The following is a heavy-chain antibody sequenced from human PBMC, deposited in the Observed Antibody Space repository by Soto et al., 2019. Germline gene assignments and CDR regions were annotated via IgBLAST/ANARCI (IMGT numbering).Heavy chain of an antibody. CDR1: GGTFSSYA. CDR3: ARGGSSSGGADY. D-gene: IGHD6-6*01. J-gene: IGHJ4*02. CDR2: IIPIFGTT. Sequence: QVQLVQSGAEVKKPGSSVKVSCKASGGTFSSYAISWVRQAPGQGLEWMGGIIPIFGTTNYAQKFQGRVTITADESTSTACMELRSRRSDDRAEYYCARGGSSSGGADYWGQGTLVTVSS. V-gene: IGHV1-69*19.